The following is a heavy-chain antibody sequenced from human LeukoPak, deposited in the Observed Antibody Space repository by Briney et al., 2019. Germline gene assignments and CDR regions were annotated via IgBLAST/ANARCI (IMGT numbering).Heavy chain of an antibody. CDR2: IYSGGST. D-gene: IGHD3-3*01. CDR3: ARGVRFLEWLLYQSYYYYGMDV. J-gene: IGHJ6*02. CDR1: GFTVSSNY. Sequence: GGSLRLSCAASGFTVSSNYMSWVRQAPGKGLEWVSVIYSGGSTYYADSVKGRFTISRDNSKNTLYLQMNSLRAEDTAVYYCARGVRFLEWLLYQSYYYYGMDVWGQGTTVTVSS. V-gene: IGHV3-53*01.